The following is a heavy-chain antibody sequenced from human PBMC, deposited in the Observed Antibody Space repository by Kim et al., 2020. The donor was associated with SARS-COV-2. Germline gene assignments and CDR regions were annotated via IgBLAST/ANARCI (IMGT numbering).Heavy chain of an antibody. V-gene: IGHV3-74*01. CDR2: INGDGGGT. J-gene: IGHJ3*02. Sequence: GGSLRLSCKASGLNLNNFWIHWVRHVPGKGLEWVARINGDGGGTSYADSVKGRFTVSRDNAKNTVYLQMKNLRVDDTAVFYCARDKDEDYGDYVWAFDIWGQGMTVTVSS. CDR1: GLNLNNFW. D-gene: IGHD4-17*01. CDR3: ARDKDEDYGDYVWAFDI.